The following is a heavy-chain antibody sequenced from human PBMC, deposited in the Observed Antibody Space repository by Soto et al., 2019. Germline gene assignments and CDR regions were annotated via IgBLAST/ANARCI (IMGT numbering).Heavy chain of an antibody. Sequence: PGGSLRLSCAASGFTFSSYALHWVRQAPGKGLEWVAVISYDGSTKYYADSVKGRFTISRDNSKNTLYLQMNSLRGEDTAMYYCARTVVPAAIPDYWGQGTVVTVSS. CDR3: ARTVVPAAIPDY. CDR2: ISYDGSTK. J-gene: IGHJ4*02. D-gene: IGHD2-2*02. CDR1: GFTFSSYA. V-gene: IGHV3-30-3*01.